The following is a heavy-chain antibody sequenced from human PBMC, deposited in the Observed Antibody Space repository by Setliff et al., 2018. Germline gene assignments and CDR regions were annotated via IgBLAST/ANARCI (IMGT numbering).Heavy chain of an antibody. J-gene: IGHJ4*02. CDR1: GFSFSSYG. CDR2: IWFDGSYK. V-gene: IGHV3-33*06. Sequence: GGSLRLSCAASGFSFSSYGMHWVRQATGKGLEWVAVIWFDGSYKKYADSVKGRFSISRDNPKNMVYLQMSSLRAEDTGVYYCAKDSARGWYGALDSWGQGAPVTVSS. D-gene: IGHD6-19*01. CDR3: AKDSARGWYGALDS.